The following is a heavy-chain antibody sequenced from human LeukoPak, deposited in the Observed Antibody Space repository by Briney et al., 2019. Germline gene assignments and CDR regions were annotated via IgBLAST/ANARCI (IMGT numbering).Heavy chain of an antibody. CDR3: AKDPRYYYGSGSFFDY. D-gene: IGHD3-10*01. CDR2: ISWSSGSK. V-gene: IGHV3-9*01. Sequence: GGSLRLSCAASGFTFDDYAMHWVRQAPGKGLEWVSGISWSSGSKGYADSVKGRFIISRDNAKNSLYLQMNSLRAEDTAVYYCAKDPRYYYGSGSFFDYWGQGTLVTVSS. J-gene: IGHJ4*02. CDR1: GFTFDDYA.